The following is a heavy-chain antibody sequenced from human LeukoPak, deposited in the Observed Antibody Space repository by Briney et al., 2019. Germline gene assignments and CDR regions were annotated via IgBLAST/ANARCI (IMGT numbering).Heavy chain of an antibody. V-gene: IGHV3-23*01. Sequence: GGSLRLSCAASGFTFSTYAMSWVRQAPGKGLEWVSVISGICGSTYYGDSVKGRFTISRDNSKNTLYVQMNSLRAEDTAIYYCAKVACSGTSCNIDYWGQGTLVTVSS. CDR1: GFTFSTYA. D-gene: IGHD2-15*01. CDR2: ISGICGST. J-gene: IGHJ4*02. CDR3: AKVACSGTSCNIDY.